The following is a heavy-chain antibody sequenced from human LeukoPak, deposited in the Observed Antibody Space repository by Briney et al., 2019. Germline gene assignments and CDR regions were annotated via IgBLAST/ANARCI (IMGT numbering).Heavy chain of an antibody. J-gene: IGHJ4*02. Sequence: GASVTVSCTASGYTFTSYGISWVRQAPGQGLEWMGWISAYNGNTNYAQKLQGRVTMTRDTSTSTVYMELSSLRSEDTAVYYCARDRLRGVVGAVDYWGQGTLVTVSS. CDR2: ISAYNGNT. CDR1: GYTFTSYG. V-gene: IGHV1-18*01. CDR3: ARDRLRGVVGAVDY. D-gene: IGHD1-26*01.